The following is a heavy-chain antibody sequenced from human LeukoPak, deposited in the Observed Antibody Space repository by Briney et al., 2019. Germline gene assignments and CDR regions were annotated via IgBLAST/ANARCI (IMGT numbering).Heavy chain of an antibody. CDR3: ARDGLLAVAGTELLYFDY. J-gene: IGHJ4*02. CDR1: GFTFSSYS. CDR2: ISSSSSYI. Sequence: GGSLRLSCAASGFTFSSYSMNWVRQAPGKGLEWVSSISSSSSYIYYADSVKGRFTISRDNAKNSLYLQMNSLRAEDTAVYYCARDGLLAVAGTELLYFDYWGQGTLVTVSS. D-gene: IGHD6-19*01. V-gene: IGHV3-21*01.